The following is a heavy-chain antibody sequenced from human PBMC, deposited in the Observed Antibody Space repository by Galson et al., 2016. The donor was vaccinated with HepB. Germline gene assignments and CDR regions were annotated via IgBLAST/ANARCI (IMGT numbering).Heavy chain of an antibody. CDR2: IWYDGSNK. V-gene: IGHV3-33*06. J-gene: IGHJ6*02. CDR3: AKDEFLEGDYYYYGMDV. Sequence: SLRLSCAASGFTFSSYGMHWVRQAPGKGLEWVAVIWYDGSNKYYADSVKGRFTISRDNSKNTLYLQMSSLRAEDTAVYYCAKDEFLEGDYYYYGMDVWGQGTMVAVSS. D-gene: IGHD3-3*01. CDR1: GFTFSSYG.